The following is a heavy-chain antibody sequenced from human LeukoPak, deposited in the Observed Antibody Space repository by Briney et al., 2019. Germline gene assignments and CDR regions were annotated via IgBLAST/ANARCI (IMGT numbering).Heavy chain of an antibody. D-gene: IGHD2-2*02. CDR2: IYTSGST. Sequence: SETLSLTCTVSGGSVSGHYWSWIRQPAGKGLEWIGRIYTSGSTNYNPSLKSRATMSVDTSKNQYSLNLSSVTDADTAVYYCARDSSCGTRCYNWYFVLWGRGTMVTVS. CDR1: GGSVSGHY. CDR3: ARDSSCGTRCYNWYFVL. J-gene: IGHJ2*01. V-gene: IGHV4-4*07.